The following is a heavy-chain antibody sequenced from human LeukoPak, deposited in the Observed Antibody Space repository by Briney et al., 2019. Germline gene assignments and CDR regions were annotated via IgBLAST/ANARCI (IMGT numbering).Heavy chain of an antibody. CDR1: GGSFSGYY. V-gene: IGHV4-34*01. CDR3: ARSIVVVVAARRYNWFDP. D-gene: IGHD2-15*01. Sequence: PSETLSLTCAVYGGSFSGYYWSWIRQPPGKGLEWIGEINHSGSTNYNPSLKSRVTIPVDTSKNQFSLKLSSVTAADTAVYYCARSIVVVVAARRYNWFDPWGQGTLVTVSS. J-gene: IGHJ5*02. CDR2: INHSGST.